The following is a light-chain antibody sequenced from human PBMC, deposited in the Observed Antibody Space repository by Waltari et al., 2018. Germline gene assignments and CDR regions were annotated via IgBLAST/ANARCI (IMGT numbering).Light chain of an antibody. CDR2: KAS. Sequence: DIQMTQSPSNLSASVGDRVTIPCRASQSISNWLAWYQQKPGKAPKLLIYKASTLESGVPSRFSGSGSGTEFTLTISSLQPDDFATYYCQQYNSYSLLTFGGGTKVEIK. J-gene: IGKJ4*01. V-gene: IGKV1-5*03. CDR3: QQYNSYSLLT. CDR1: QSISNW.